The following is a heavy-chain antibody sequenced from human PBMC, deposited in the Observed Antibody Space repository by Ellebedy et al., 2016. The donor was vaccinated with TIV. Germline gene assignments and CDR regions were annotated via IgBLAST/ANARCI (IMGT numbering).Heavy chain of an antibody. CDR1: GYTFTSYG. CDR3: ATDPGYDSSGSDY. CDR2: ISAYNGNT. D-gene: IGHD3-22*01. J-gene: IGHJ4*02. Sequence: ASVKVSCXASGYTFTSYGISWVRQAPGQGLEWMGWISAYNGNTNYAQKLQGRVTMTTDTSTSTAYMELSSLRSEDTAVYYCATDPGYDSSGSDYWGQGTLVTVSS. V-gene: IGHV1-18*01.